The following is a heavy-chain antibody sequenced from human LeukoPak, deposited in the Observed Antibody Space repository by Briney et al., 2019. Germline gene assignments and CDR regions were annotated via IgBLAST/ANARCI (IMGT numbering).Heavy chain of an antibody. CDR3: AKAAVITGGLYCFDY. CDR2: ISGTGGSI. CDR1: GFTFSSYA. V-gene: IGHV3-23*01. D-gene: IGHD5-24*01. Sequence: PGGSLSLSCAASGFTFSSYAMSWVRQAPGKGLEWVSGISGTGGSIYYADSVKGRFTISRDNSKNTLYLQMNSLRAEDTAVYYCAKAAVITGGLYCFDYWGQGTLVTVSS. J-gene: IGHJ4*02.